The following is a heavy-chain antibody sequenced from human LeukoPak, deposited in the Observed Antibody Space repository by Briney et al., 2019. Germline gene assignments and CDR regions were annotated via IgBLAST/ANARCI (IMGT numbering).Heavy chain of an antibody. CDR2: IYSGGST. D-gene: IGHD3-10*01. Sequence: GGSLRLSCAASGFTVSSNYMSWVRQAPEKGLEWVSVIYSGGSTYYADSVKGRFTISRDNSKNTLYLQMNSLRAEDTAVYYCARENTMVRAFDYWGQGTLVTVSS. CDR1: GFTVSSNY. CDR3: ARENTMVRAFDY. J-gene: IGHJ4*02. V-gene: IGHV3-53*01.